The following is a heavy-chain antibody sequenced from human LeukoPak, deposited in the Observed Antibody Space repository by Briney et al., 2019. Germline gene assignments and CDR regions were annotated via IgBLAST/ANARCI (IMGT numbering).Heavy chain of an antibody. V-gene: IGHV3-21*04. D-gene: IGHD3-3*01. CDR2: ISGSSSHT. J-gene: IGHJ4*02. CDR1: GFTFSSYS. Sequence: GGSLRLSCAASGFTFSSYSMNWVRQAPGKGLEWVSSISGSSSHTYYADSVKGRFTISRDNAKNSLYLQMNSLRAEDTAVYYCAKESGQYDYWGQGTLVTVSP. CDR3: AKESGQYDY.